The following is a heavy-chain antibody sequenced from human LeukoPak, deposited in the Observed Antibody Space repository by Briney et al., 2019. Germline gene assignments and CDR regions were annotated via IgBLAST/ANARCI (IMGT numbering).Heavy chain of an antibody. CDR3: ARGRPVFDY. V-gene: IGHV4-34*01. J-gene: IGHJ4*02. CDR1: GGSFSGYY. CDR2: INHSGST. Sequence: SETLSLTCAVYGGSFSGYYWSWIRQPPGKGLEWIGEINHSGSTNYNPSLKSRVTISVDTSKNQFSLNPSSVTAADTAVYYCARGRPVFDYWGQGTLVTVSS.